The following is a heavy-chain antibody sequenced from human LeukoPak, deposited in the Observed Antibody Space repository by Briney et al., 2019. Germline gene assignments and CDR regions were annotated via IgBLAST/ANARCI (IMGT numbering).Heavy chain of an antibody. J-gene: IGHJ5*02. CDR3: ARKGSGWSGNWFDP. V-gene: IGHV1-2*02. Sequence: ASVKVSCKTSGYTFTGYYIHWVRQAPGQGLEWMGWINPNSGGTNYAQRFQGRVTMTTDTSTSTAYMELRSLRSDDTAVYYCARKGSGWSGNWFDPWGQGTLVTVSS. CDR1: GYTFTGYY. CDR2: INPNSGGT. D-gene: IGHD6-19*01.